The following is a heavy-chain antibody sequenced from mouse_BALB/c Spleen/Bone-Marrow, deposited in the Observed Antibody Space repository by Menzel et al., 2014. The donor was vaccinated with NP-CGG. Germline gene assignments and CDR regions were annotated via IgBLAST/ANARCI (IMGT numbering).Heavy chain of an antibody. CDR1: GYTFTDHA. CDR2: ISPGNGDI. D-gene: IGHD1-1*01. Sequence: VQLQQSDAELVKPGASVKISCKASGYTFTDHAIHWVKQTPEQGLEWIGYISPGNGDIKNNEKFKGKATLTADKSSSTAYMQLNSLTSEDSAVYFCKSNNYGSSRGFVYWGQGTLVTVSA. CDR3: KSNNYGSSRGFVY. V-gene: IGHV1S53*01. J-gene: IGHJ3*01.